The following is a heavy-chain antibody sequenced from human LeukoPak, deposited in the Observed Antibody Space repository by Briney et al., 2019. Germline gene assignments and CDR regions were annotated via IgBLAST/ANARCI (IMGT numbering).Heavy chain of an antibody. CDR3: ARTPITVEYSSSSNIYFDY. CDR1: GFTFTNYG. CDR2: ISYDGSNK. V-gene: IGHV3-30*03. J-gene: IGHJ4*02. D-gene: IGHD6-6*01. Sequence: GGSLRLSCAASGFTFTNYGMHWVRQAPGKGLEWVAVISYDGSNKYYADSVKGRFTISRDSSKNTLYLQMNSLRAEDTAVYYCARTPITVEYSSSSNIYFDYWGQGTLVTVSS.